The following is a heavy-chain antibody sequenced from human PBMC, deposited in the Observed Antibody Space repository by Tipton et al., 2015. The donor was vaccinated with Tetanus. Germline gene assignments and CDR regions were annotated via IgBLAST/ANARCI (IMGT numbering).Heavy chain of an antibody. D-gene: IGHD6-13*01. CDR3: ARGATRWDYYYYHGMDV. J-gene: IGHJ6*02. V-gene: IGHV1-69*01. CDR1: GGTFSSYA. CDR2: IIPIFGTA. Sequence: QLVQSGPEVKKPGSSVKVSCKASGGTFSSYAISWVRQAPGQGLEWMGGIIPIFGTANYAQKFQGRVTITADESTSTAYMELSSLRSEDTAVYYCARGATRWDYYYYHGMDVWGQGTTVTVSS.